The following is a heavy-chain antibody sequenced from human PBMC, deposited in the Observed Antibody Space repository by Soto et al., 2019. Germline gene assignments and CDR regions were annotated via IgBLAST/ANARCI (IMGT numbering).Heavy chain of an antibody. CDR1: GGYVSSYY. CDR2: SGST. D-gene: IGHD6-19*01. J-gene: IGHJ5*02. V-gene: IGHV4-59*02. CDR3: ARLSAGWLDP. Sequence: SETLSLTCTVSGGYVSSYYLSWIRQPPGKGLEWIGYSGSTNYNPSLKSRVTISVDTSKNQFSLNLSSVTAADTAVYYCARLSAGWLDPWGQGTLVTVSP.